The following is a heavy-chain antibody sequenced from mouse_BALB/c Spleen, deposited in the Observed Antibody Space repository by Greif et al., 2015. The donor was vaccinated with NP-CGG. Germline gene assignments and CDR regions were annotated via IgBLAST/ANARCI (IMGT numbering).Heavy chain of an antibody. D-gene: IGHD4-1*01. V-gene: IGHV1-84*02. CDR2: IYPGSGNT. Sequence: VQVVESGPELVKPGASVKISRKASGYTFTDYYINWAKQKPGQGLEWIGWIYPGSGNTKYNEKFKDKATLTVDTSSSTAYMQLSSLTSEDTAVYFCARRTGTEAMDYWGQGTSVTVSS. CDR3: ARRTGTEAMDY. J-gene: IGHJ4*01. CDR1: GYTFTDYY.